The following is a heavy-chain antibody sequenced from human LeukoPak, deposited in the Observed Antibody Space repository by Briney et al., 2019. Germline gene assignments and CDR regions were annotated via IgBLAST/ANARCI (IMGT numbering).Heavy chain of an antibody. V-gene: IGHV4-59*08. CDR1: GASISSYY. J-gene: IGHJ5*02. D-gene: IGHD3-10*01. CDR3: ASGNGSGRWFDP. CDR2: IYHSAST. Sequence: PSETLSLTCTVSGASISSYYWSWIRQPPGKALEWVVYIYHSASTNYNPSLKSRVTISVDTSKNQFSLKLSSVTAADTAVYYCASGNGSGRWFDPWGQGTLVTVSS.